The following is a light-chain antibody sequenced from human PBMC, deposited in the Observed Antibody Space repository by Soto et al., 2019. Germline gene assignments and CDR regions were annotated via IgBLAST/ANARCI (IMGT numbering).Light chain of an antibody. CDR1: SSNIGAGRD. J-gene: IGLJ1*01. CDR3: QSFDSSLSAYG. V-gene: IGLV1-40*01. CDR2: GNN. Sequence: QSVLTQPPSVSGAPGQRVTISCTGSSSNIGAGRDVHWYQQLPGTAPRLLIYGNNNRPSGVPDRFSASKSGTSASLAITGLQAEDEADFYCQSFDSSLSAYGFGTGTKVTVL.